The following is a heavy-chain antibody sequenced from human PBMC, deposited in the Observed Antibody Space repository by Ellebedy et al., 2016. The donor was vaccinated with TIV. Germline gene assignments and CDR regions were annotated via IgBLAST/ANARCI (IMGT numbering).Heavy chain of an antibody. Sequence: GESLKISCAAPGFTFSSYAMSWVRQAPGKGLEWVSTISSTGSRTYYADSVEGRFIISRDNSKKTLYLQMNSLRAEDTAVYYCAKGRGGGSNTSAPRYYFDYWGLGTLVTVSS. V-gene: IGHV3-23*01. D-gene: IGHD3-22*01. J-gene: IGHJ4*02. CDR2: ISSTGSRT. CDR3: AKGRGGGSNTSAPRYYFDY. CDR1: GFTFSSYA.